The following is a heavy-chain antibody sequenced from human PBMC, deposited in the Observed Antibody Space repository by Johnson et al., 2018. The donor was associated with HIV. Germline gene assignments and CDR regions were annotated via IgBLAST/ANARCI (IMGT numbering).Heavy chain of an antibody. Sequence: QVQLVESGGGVVQPGRSLRLSCAASGFTFSNYAMHWVRQAPGKGLEWVAVISYDSSTKNYADSVKGRFTISRDNSKKTVYLQMNSLRAEDTAVYYCARACSDGSCSGTRWAFDIWGQGTMVTVSS. V-gene: IGHV3-30-3*01. CDR3: ARACSDGSCSGTRWAFDI. D-gene: IGHD2-15*01. J-gene: IGHJ3*02. CDR1: GFTFSNYA. CDR2: ISYDSSTK.